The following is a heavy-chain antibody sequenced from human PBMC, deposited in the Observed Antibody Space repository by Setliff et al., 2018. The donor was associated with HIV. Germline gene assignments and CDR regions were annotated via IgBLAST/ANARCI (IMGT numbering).Heavy chain of an antibody. CDR3: ARYDMPSSHSSGYYYDS. Sequence: SETLSLTCTVSGGSIVSGGHYWSWIRQHPGKGLEWIGFIYYSGTTYYNPSLKSRVTISVDTSKNQFSLKLNSVTAADTAIYYCARYDMPSSHSSGYYYDSWGQGALVTVSS. CDR1: GGSIVSGGHY. V-gene: IGHV4-31*03. CDR2: IYYSGTT. D-gene: IGHD3-22*01. J-gene: IGHJ5*01.